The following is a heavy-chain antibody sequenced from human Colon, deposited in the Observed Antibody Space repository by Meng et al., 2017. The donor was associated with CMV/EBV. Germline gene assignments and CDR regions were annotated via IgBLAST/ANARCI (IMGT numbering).Heavy chain of an antibody. V-gene: IGHV3-23*01. D-gene: IGHD6-13*01. J-gene: IGHJ4*02. Sequence: GGSLRLSCVASGLTFSDFAMHWVRQAPGKGLEWVSSINARGGSTYYAASVKGRFTISRDNSKNTVSVEMNNLRVEDTALYFCVKGWAGAGKSYFDFWGQGTLVTVSS. CDR2: INARGGST. CDR1: GLTFSDFA. CDR3: VKGWAGAGKSYFDF.